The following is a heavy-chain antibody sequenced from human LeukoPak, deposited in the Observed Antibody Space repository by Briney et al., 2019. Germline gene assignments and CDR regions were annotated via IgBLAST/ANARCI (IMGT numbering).Heavy chain of an antibody. V-gene: IGHV1-2*02. CDR2: IYPKSSDT. CDR3: ARDEAAAKTNALDI. Sequence: SVKVSCKASGYTFTAYYLHWVRQPPGQGLEWMGYIYPKSSDTNYAQNFQGRVTMTMDTSISQVYMELSSLTSDDTAVYYCARDEAAAKTNALDIWGEGKKVTVSS. J-gene: IGHJ3*02. D-gene: IGHD6-13*01. CDR1: GYTFTAYY.